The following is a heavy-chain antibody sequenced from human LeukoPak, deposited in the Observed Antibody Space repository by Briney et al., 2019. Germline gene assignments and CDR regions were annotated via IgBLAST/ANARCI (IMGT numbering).Heavy chain of an antibody. V-gene: IGHV3-48*01. CDR3: AKGTDYEIYYYYYYMDV. D-gene: IGHD4-17*01. J-gene: IGHJ6*03. CDR2: ITSSSSTI. Sequence: GGSLRLSCAASGFTFATYTMNWVRQAPGKGLEWVSYITSSSSTIQYADSVKGRFTISRDNSKNTLFLQMNSLRAEDTAVYYCAKGTDYEIYYYYYYMDVWGKGTTVTVSS. CDR1: GFTFATYT.